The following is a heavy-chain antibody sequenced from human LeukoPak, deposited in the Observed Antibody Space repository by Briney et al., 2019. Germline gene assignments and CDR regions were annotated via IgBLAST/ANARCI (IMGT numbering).Heavy chain of an antibody. CDR1: GYTFTGYY. D-gene: IGHD3-9*01. CDR3: ARATRYFDWLLY. J-gene: IGHJ4*02. Sequence: ASVKVSCKASGYTFTGYYMHWVRQAPGQGLEWMGRINPNSGGTNYAQKFQGRVIMTRDTSISTAYMELSRLRSDDTAVYYCARATRYFDWLLYWGQGTLVTVSS. CDR2: INPNSGGT. V-gene: IGHV1-2*06.